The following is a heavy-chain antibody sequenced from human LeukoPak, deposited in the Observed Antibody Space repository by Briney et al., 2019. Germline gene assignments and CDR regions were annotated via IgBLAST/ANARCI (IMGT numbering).Heavy chain of an antibody. D-gene: IGHD5-18*01. CDR3: ATFPGSSYGPNYYYYGMDV. Sequence: ASVKVSCKVSGYTLTELSMHWVRQAPGKGLEWMGGFDPEDGETIYAQKFQGRVTMTEDISTDTAYMELSSLRSEDTAVYYCATFPGSSYGPNYYYYGMDVWGQGTTVTVSS. CDR1: GYTLTELS. J-gene: IGHJ6*02. V-gene: IGHV1-24*01. CDR2: FDPEDGET.